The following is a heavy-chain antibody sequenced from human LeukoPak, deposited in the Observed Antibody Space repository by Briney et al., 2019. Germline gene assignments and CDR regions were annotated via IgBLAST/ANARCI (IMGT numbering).Heavy chain of an antibody. CDR3: AKDPEDTVMASYNYMDV. CDR1: GLNFSAYG. Sequence: GRSLRLSCVASGLNFSAYGMHWVRQAPGKGGEGVAVIWYDGSNKYYADSVKGRFTISRDNSKNKSYLQMNSLRGEDTAVYYCAKDPEDTVMASYNYMDVWGKGTTVTVSS. V-gene: IGHV3-33*03. J-gene: IGHJ6*03. D-gene: IGHD4-11*01. CDR2: IWYDGSNK.